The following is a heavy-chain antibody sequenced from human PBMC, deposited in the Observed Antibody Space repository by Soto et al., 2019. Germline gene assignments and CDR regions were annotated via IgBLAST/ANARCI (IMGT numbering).Heavy chain of an antibody. CDR1: GGTFSRYA. V-gene: IGHV1-69*01. Sequence: QVQLVQSGAEVKKPGSSVKVSCKASGGTFSRYAISWVRQAPGQGLEWMGGSIPNFGTVNYSQKFQGRVTIIADESTCTAYMELSSLRSEDTAVYYCARGSCGGDCPLDYWGQGTLVTVSS. CDR2: SIPNFGTV. CDR3: ARGSCGGDCPLDY. D-gene: IGHD2-21*02. J-gene: IGHJ4*02.